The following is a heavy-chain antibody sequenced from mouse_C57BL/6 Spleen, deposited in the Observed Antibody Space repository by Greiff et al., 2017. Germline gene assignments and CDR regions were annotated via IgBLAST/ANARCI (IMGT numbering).Heavy chain of an antibody. CDR3: ARYSSSYYFDC. CDR2: INPSTGGT. D-gene: IGHD1-1*01. J-gene: IGHJ2*01. V-gene: IGHV1-42*01. Sequence: VQLQQSGPELVKPGASVKISCKASGYSFTGYYMNWVKQSPEKSLEWIGEINPSTGGTTYNQKFKAKATLTVDKSSSTAYMQLKSLTSEDSAVYYCARYSSSYYFDCWGQGTTLTVSS. CDR1: GYSFTGYY.